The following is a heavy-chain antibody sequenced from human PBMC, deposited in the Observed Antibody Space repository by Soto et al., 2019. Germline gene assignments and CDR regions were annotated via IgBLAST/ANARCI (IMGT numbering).Heavy chain of an antibody. J-gene: IGHJ6*02. D-gene: IGHD1-26*01. CDR2: INPASGHT. V-gene: IGHV1-3*01. CDR3: GRSVVGATGEILYNAMDV. CDR1: GYTFTTYA. Sequence: QVQLVQSGAEVKKPEASVKVSCKASGYTFTTYALHWVRQAPGQRPKWMGWINPASGHTKYSKKFQDRVTITRDTSASTGYLELSSLRSEDTAVYYCGRSVVGATGEILYNAMDVWGQRTTVTVSS.